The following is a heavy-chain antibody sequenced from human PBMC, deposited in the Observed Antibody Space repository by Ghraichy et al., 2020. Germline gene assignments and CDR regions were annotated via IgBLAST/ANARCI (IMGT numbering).Heavy chain of an antibody. V-gene: IGHV4-59*08. D-gene: IGHD6-13*01. CDR1: GSSLSSYY. Sequence: SETLSLTCTVSGSSLSSYYWSWIRQPPGKGLEWIAFISSSGTTNYNPSLKSRVTLSIDTSKNQFSLKLSSVTAADTAVYYCARHGAAAGIDWGQGTLVTVSS. J-gene: IGHJ4*02. CDR3: ARHGAAAGID. CDR2: ISSSGTT.